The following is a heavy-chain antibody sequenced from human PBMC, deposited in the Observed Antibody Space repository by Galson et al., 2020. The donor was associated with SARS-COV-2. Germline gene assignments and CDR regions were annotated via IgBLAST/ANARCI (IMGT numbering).Heavy chain of an antibody. J-gene: IGHJ6*02. V-gene: IGHV3-30*03. Sequence: TGGSLRLSCAASGFTFSYYGMHWVRQAPGKGLEWVAVISYDGSEQHFADSVKGRFTISRDNSKSTLYLQMSSLRAEDTAVYYCVAGIVRVPSARYGMDVWGQGTTVTVSS. CDR2: ISYDGSEQ. CDR3: VAGIVRVPSARYGMDV. CDR1: GFTFSYYG. D-gene: IGHD2-2*01.